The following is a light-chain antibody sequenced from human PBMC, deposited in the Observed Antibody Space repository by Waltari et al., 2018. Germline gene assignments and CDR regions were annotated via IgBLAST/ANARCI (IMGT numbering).Light chain of an antibody. V-gene: IGLV2-8*01. CDR2: GVD. CDR1: SSDVGRYHF. J-gene: IGLJ3*02. CDR3: ASHGNNKV. Sequence: QSALTQPASVSGSPGQSITISCTGTSSDVGRYHFVSWYQQPPGKAPKLIISGVDKRPSGVPDRFSGSKSGSTAYLTVSGLQAEDEADYYCASHGNNKVFGGGTKLTVL.